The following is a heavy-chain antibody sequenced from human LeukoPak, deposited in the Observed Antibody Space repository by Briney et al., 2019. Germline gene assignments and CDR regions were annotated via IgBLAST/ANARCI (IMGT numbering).Heavy chain of an antibody. CDR2: MNPDSGNT. Sequence: ASVKVSCKASGYTFTNYDINWVRQATGQGLELIGSMNPDSGNTGYAQKFQGRVTITKNTSISTAYMELSSLRSEDTALYYCARGPYCRSTSCPYYLDVWGKGTTVTVSS. CDR1: GYTFTNYD. J-gene: IGHJ6*03. D-gene: IGHD2-2*01. V-gene: IGHV1-8*03. CDR3: ARGPYCRSTSCPYYLDV.